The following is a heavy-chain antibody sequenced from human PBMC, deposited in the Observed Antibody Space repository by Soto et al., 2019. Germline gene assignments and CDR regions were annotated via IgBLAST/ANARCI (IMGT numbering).Heavy chain of an antibody. Sequence: QGQLVQSGGEVKKPGASVKVSCKASGYTFSRYGSSWGRQAPGQGLEWMGWISGYNVDTKYAQKLKGRVTMTIDTSTTTTYMAMRSLTSDATAVYYCATNGQPPSYYYVLDVWGQGTTVTVSS. CDR1: GYTFSRYG. D-gene: IGHD2-8*01. J-gene: IGHJ6*02. CDR2: ISGYNVDT. V-gene: IGHV1-18*01. CDR3: ATNGQPPSYYYVLDV.